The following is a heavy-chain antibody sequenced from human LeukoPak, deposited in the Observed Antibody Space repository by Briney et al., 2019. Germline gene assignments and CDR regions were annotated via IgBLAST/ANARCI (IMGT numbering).Heavy chain of an antibody. V-gene: IGHV1-18*01. D-gene: IGHD3-10*01. CDR2: ISAYNGNT. CDR3: ARHYYGSGTYYHFDS. CDR1: GYTFTSYG. Sequence: ASVKVSCKASGYTFTSYGISWVRQAPGQGLEWMGWISAYNGNTNYAQKLQGRVTLTTDTSTSTAYMELRSLRSDDTAVYYCARHYYGSGTYYHFDSWGQGTLVTVSS. J-gene: IGHJ4*02.